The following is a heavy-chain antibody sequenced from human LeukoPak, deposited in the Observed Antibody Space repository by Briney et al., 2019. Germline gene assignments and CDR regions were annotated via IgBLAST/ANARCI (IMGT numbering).Heavy chain of an antibody. V-gene: IGHV4-31*02. J-gene: IGHJ4*02. D-gene: IGHD3-22*01. CDR1: GGSISSGDYY. CDR3: ARVLRSSGSPDY. CDR2: IYYSGST. Sequence: PSQTLSLTCTVSGGSISSGDYYWSWIRHHPGKGLGWIGYIYYSGSTYYNPSLKSRVTISVDTSKNQFSLKLSSVTAADTAAYYCARVLRSSGSPDYWGQGTLVTVSS.